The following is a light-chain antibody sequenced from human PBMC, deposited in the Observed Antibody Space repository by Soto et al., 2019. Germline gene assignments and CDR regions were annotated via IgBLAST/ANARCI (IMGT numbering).Light chain of an antibody. CDR3: RSYTSSSTRV. V-gene: IGLV2-14*01. CDR1: SSDVGDYNY. Sequence: QSALTQPASVSGSPGQSITISCTGTSSDVGDYNYVSWYQQHPGKAPNLLIYEVSNRPSGVSNRFSGSKSGNTASLTITGLQAEDEAEYYCRSYTSSSTRVFGTGTKVTVL. J-gene: IGLJ1*01. CDR2: EVS.